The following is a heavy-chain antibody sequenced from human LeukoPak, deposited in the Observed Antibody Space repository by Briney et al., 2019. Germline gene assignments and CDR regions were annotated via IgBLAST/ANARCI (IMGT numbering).Heavy chain of an antibody. CDR2: MNPNSGNT. Sequence: GASVKVSCKASGYTFTSYDINWVRQATGQGLEWMGWMNPNSGNTGYAQKFQGRVTITRNTSISTAYMELSSLRSEDTAVYYCARVPRDDFWSGYYDYYYYYYMDVWGKGTTVTVSS. CDR1: GYTFTSYD. V-gene: IGHV1-8*03. J-gene: IGHJ6*03. D-gene: IGHD3-3*01. CDR3: ARVPRDDFWSGYYDYYYYYYMDV.